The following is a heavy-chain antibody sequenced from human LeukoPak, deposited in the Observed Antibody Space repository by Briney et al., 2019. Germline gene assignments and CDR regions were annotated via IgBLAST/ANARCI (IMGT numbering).Heavy chain of an antibody. D-gene: IGHD3/OR15-3a*01. J-gene: IGHJ6*03. Sequence: GGSLRLSCEASGFTFSTYTMNWVRQAPGKGLEWVSSITSSSTFIYYAESMQGRFTISRDNAKNSLDLQMNSLRAEDTAVYYCARVISGRYMDVWGKGTTVTVSS. CDR3: ARVISGRYMDV. CDR2: ITSSSTFI. CDR1: GFTFSTYT. V-gene: IGHV3-21*01.